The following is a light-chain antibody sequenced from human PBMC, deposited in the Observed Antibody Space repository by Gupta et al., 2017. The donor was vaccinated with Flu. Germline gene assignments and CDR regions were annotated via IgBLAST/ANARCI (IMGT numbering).Light chain of an antibody. CDR1: QTIASY. J-gene: IGKJ2*01. CDR2: GAT. Sequence: DIQLTQSPSSLSASVGGRVTITCRASQTIASYLNWYQQKPGKAPNLLIYGATSLQDGVSSRFSGSGSGTEFTLTINRLQPEDFATYFCQQCYEIPQTFGQGTKLEI. V-gene: IGKV1-39*01. CDR3: QQCYEIPQT.